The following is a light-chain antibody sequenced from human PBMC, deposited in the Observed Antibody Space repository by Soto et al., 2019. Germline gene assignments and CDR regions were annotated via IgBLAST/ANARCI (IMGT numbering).Light chain of an antibody. Sequence: EIQLTQSPGTLSLSPGERATLSCRASQSVSTRSLAWYQQKGGQAPRLLIYDASSRATGIQARFSGSGSGTEFTLTIASLEPEDFAVYYCQHRSNSWTXGQGTKVDIK. V-gene: IGKV3D-20*02. CDR3: QHRSNSWT. J-gene: IGKJ1*01. CDR2: DAS. CDR1: QSVSTRS.